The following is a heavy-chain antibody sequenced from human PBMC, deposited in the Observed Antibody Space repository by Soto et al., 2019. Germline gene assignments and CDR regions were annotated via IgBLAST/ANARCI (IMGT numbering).Heavy chain of an antibody. CDR3: ARAPSYGDYDVHWYFDL. CDR1: GGTLSSSYP. D-gene: IGHD4-17*01. CDR2: IVPILGTT. J-gene: IGHJ2*01. V-gene: IGHV1-69*08. Sequence: QVQLVQSGAEVKKPGSSMKVSCKVAGGTLSSSYPISWVRQAPGQGLEWVGRIVPILGTTIYAQKFQDRATITADKFTNTAYLVLGSLRSEDTAVYYCARAPSYGDYDVHWYFDLWGRGTLVTVSS.